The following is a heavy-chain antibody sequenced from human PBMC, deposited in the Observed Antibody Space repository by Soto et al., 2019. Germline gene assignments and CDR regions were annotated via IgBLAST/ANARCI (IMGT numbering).Heavy chain of an antibody. V-gene: IGHV1-2*04. CDR2: INPNSGGT. D-gene: IGHD1-26*01. CDR3: AREMSGSLRKNNAFDI. J-gene: IGHJ3*02. Sequence: QVQLVQSGAEVKKPGASVKVSCKASGYTFTGYYMHWVRQAPGQGLEWMGWINPNSGGTNYAQKFQGWVTMTRDTSISTAYMELSRLRSDDTAVYYCAREMSGSLRKNNAFDIWGQGTMVTVSS. CDR1: GYTFTGYY.